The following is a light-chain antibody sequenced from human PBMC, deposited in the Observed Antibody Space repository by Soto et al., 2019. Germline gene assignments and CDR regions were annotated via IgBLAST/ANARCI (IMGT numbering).Light chain of an antibody. CDR3: SSYTSSSTRVV. Sequence: QSVLTQPASVSGSPGQSITISCSGTRSDVGGYNYVSWYQQHPGKAPKLMIYDVSNRPSGVSNRFSGSKSGNTASLTISGLQAEDEADYYCSSYTSSSTRVVFGGGTQLTVL. CDR2: DVS. J-gene: IGLJ2*01. CDR1: RSDVGGYNY. V-gene: IGLV2-14*01.